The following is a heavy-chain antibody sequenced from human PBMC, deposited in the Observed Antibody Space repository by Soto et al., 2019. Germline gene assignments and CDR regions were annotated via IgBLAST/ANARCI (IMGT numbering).Heavy chain of an antibody. D-gene: IGHD6-6*01. CDR2: IKSKTDGGTT. CDR1: GFTFSNAW. V-gene: IGHV3-15*01. CDR3: TTDIAARPQDYYYYYMDV. J-gene: IGHJ6*03. Sequence: GGSLRLSCAASGFTFSNAWMSWVRQAPGKGLEWVGRIKSKTDGGTTDYAAPVKGRFTISRDDSKNTLNLQMNSLKTEDTAVYYCTTDIAARPQDYYYYYMDVWGKGTTVTVSS.